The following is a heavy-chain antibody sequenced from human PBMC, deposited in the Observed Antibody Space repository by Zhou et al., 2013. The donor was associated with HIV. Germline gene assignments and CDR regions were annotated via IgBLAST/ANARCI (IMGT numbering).Heavy chain of an antibody. CDR2: IIPMFGTP. CDR1: GGTFSSHA. Sequence: QVQLVQSGAEVKKPGSSAKVSCKASGGTFSSHAINWVRQAPGQGLEWMGRIIPMFGTPNYARKFQGRVTITADESTSTAYMELSSLRSEDTAVYYCARGYKWDLPAYNWFDPWGQGTLVTVSS. V-gene: IGHV1-69*15. J-gene: IGHJ5*02. CDR3: ARGYKWDLPAYNWFDP. D-gene: IGHD1-26*01.